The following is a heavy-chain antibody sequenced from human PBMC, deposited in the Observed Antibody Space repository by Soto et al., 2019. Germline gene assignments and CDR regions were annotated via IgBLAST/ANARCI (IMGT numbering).Heavy chain of an antibody. CDR3: TRGRGTSGWYADY. CDR2: VRSETYGGST. V-gene: IGHV3-49*04. Sequence: GGSLRLSCSASGFVFGDYAVTWVRQAPGKGLEWVGVVRSETYGGSTEYAASVKGRFRISRDDSESIAYLQMTGLKTEDTAVYYCTRGRGTSGWYADYWGKGILATVSS. J-gene: IGHJ4*02. D-gene: IGHD6-13*01. CDR1: GFVFGDYA.